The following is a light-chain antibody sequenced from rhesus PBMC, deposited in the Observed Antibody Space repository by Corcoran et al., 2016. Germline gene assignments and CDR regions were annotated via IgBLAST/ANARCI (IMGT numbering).Light chain of an antibody. CDR3: EQGTPGPWT. CDR2: KVS. CDR1: QSLVHSNGNTY. Sequence: DVVMTQSPLSLPITPGQPASISCRSSQSLVHSNGNTYLSWYQQKPGQPPRLLIYKVSNRDSGVPDRYSGSGAGKEFTLKISRVEAEDVGVYYGEQGTPGPWTFGQGTKVEIK. V-gene: IGKV2-64*01. J-gene: IGKJ1*01.